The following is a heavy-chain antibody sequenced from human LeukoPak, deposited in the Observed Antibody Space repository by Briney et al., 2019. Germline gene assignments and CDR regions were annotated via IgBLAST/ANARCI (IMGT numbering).Heavy chain of an antibody. J-gene: IGHJ6*03. D-gene: IGHD5-18*01. Sequence: PSETLSLTCTVSGGSISSHYWSWIRQPPGKGLEWIGYIYYSGSTNYNPSLKSRVTISVDTSKNQFSLKLSSVTAADTAVYYCARNGYSYGRGYYYYYYYMDVWGKGTTVTVSS. CDR1: GGSISSHY. CDR3: ARNGYSYGRGYYYYYYYMDV. CDR2: IYYSGST. V-gene: IGHV4-59*11.